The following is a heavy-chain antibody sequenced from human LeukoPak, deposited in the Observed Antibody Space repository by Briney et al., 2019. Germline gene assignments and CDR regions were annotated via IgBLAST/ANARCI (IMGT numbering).Heavy chain of an antibody. CDR3: AKAGGLYYDSSGYHLFDY. CDR2: IVVGSGNT. J-gene: IGHJ4*02. V-gene: IGHV1-58*02. CDR1: GFTFTSSA. D-gene: IGHD3-22*01. Sequence: GASVKVSCKASGFTFTSSAMQWVRQARGQRLEWIGWIVVGSGNTNYAQKFRERVTITRDMSTSTAYMELSSLRSEDTAVYYCAKAGGLYYDSSGYHLFDYWGQGTLVTVSS.